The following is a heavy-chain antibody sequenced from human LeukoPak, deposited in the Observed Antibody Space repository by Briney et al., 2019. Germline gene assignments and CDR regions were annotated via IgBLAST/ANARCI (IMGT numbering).Heavy chain of an antibody. CDR1: GFTFSSYS. Sequence: GGSLRLSCAASGFTFSSYSMNWVRQVPGKGLEWVSSISSSSSYIYYAASVKGRFTISRDNAKNSLYLQMNSLRAEDTAVYYCARDLGVGEQIAGYWGQGTLVTVSS. D-gene: IGHD3-3*01. J-gene: IGHJ4*02. CDR3: ARDLGVGEQIAGY. CDR2: ISSSSSYI. V-gene: IGHV3-21*01.